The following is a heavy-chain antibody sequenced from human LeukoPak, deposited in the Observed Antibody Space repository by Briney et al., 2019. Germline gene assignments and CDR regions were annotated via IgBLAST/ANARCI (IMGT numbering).Heavy chain of an antibody. CDR1: GDSVSSSY. CDR3: ARVGDWSDLVY. Sequence: ADTLSLACAVSGDSVSSSYWSWIRQTPGKGLEWIGYILVSGCTTNYNPSLKSRVTISVDTSNNQFSLKLSSVTAADTAVYYCARVGDWSDLVYWGQGTLVTVSS. D-gene: IGHD3/OR15-3a*01. CDR2: ILVSGCT. J-gene: IGHJ4*02. V-gene: IGHV4-59*02.